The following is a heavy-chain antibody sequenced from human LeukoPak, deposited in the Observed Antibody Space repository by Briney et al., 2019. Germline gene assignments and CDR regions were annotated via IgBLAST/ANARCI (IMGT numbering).Heavy chain of an antibody. CDR1: GYFISSGYY. D-gene: IGHD3-10*01. J-gene: IGHJ4*02. CDR2: IYHSGST. V-gene: IGHV4-38-2*01. Sequence: SETLSLTCAVSGYFISSGYYWGWIRQPPGKGLEWIGSIYHSGSTYYNPSLKSRVTISVDTSKNQFSLKLSSVTAADTAVYYCAGTSMVRGVIITFSDYWGQGTLVTVSS. CDR3: AGTSMVRGVIITFSDY.